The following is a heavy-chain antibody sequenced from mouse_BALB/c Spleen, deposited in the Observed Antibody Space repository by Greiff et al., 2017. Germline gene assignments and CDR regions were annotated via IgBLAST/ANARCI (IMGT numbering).Heavy chain of an antibody. CDR3: ARSGDYYYAMDD. CDR1: GFTFSSFG. V-gene: IGHV5-17*02. Sequence: EVMLVESGGGLVQPGGSRKLSCAASGFTFSSFGMHWVRQAPEKGLEWVAYISSGSSTIYYADTVKGRFTISRDNPKNTLFLQMTSLRSEDTAMYYCARSGDYYYAMDDWGQGTSVTVSS. D-gene: IGHD2-13*01. J-gene: IGHJ4*01. CDR2: ISSGSSTI.